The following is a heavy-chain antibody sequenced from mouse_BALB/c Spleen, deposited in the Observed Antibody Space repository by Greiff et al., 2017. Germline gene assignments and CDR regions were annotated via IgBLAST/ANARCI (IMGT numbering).Heavy chain of an antibody. J-gene: IGHJ3*01. CDR1: GYAFSRYW. D-gene: IGHD2-1*01. Sequence: QVQLQQSGAELVRPGSSVKISCKASGYAFSRYWMNWVKQRPGQGLEWIGQIYPGDGDTNYNGKFKGKATLTADKSSSTAYMQLSSLTSEDSAVYFCARDGNYAWFAYWGQGTLVTVSA. CDR2: IYPGDGDT. CDR3: ARDGNYAWFAY. V-gene: IGHV1-80*01.